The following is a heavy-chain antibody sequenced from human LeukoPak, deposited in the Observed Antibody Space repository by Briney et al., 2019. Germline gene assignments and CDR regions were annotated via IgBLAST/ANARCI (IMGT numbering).Heavy chain of an antibody. J-gene: IGHJ4*02. CDR1: GFTFSDYY. V-gene: IGHV3-11*04. CDR2: ISSSGSTI. D-gene: IGHD3-9*01. CDR3: ARDPMPNSLRYFDWLGEDFDY. Sequence: GGSLRLSCAASGFTFSDYYMSWIRQAPGKGLEWVSYISSSGSTIYYADSVKGRFTISRDNAKNSLYLQMNSLRAEDTAVYYCARDPMPNSLRYFDWLGEDFDYWGQGTLVTVSS.